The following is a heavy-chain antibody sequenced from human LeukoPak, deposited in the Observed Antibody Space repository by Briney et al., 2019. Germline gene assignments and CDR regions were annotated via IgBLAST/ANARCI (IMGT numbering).Heavy chain of an antibody. CDR2: IISSSSYI. J-gene: IGHJ1*01. CDR1: GFTFSSYS. Sequence: PGGSLRLSCAASGFTFSSYSMNWVRQAPGKGLEWVSSIISSSSYIYYADSVKGRFTISRDNAKNSLSLRMNSLSAEDTAVYYCATGYSSGWYFYFQHWGQGSLVSVSS. D-gene: IGHD6-19*01. CDR3: ATGYSSGWYFYFQH. V-gene: IGHV3-21*06.